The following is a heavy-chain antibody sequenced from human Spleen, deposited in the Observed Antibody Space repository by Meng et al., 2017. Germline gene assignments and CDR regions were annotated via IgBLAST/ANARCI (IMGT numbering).Heavy chain of an antibody. D-gene: IGHD3-10*01. CDR3: ARDANLNYITMVYGMDV. J-gene: IGHJ6*02. CDR2: IYYSGNT. V-gene: IGHV4-59*01. Sequence: GSLRLSCTVSGGSISSYYWSWIRQPPGKGLEWIGFIYYSGNTNYNPSLKSRVTISVDTSRNQFSLKLSSVTAADTAVYYCARDANLNYITMVYGMDVWGQGTTVTVSS. CDR1: GGSISSYY.